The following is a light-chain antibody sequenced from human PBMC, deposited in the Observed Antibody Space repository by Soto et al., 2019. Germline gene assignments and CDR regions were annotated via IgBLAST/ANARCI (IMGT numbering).Light chain of an antibody. V-gene: IGKV1-39*01. Sequence: DIQMTQSPSSLSASVGDRVTITCLASQSISSYLNWYQQKPGKAPKLLIYAASSLQSGVPSRFSGSGSGTDFTLTISSLQPEDFATYYCQQSYSTPPFGGGTKVEIK. CDR2: AAS. CDR1: QSISSY. J-gene: IGKJ4*01. CDR3: QQSYSTPP.